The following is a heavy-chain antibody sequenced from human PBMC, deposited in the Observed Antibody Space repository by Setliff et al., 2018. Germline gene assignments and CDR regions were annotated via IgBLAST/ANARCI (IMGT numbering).Heavy chain of an antibody. J-gene: IGHJ3*02. CDR1: GYTLTELS. CDR3: ATDSAGSGWYKTDGAFDI. V-gene: IGHV1-24*01. CDR2: FDPEDGET. Sequence: ASVKVSCKVSGYTLTELSRHWVRQAPGKGLEWMGGFDPEDGETIYAQKFQGRVTMTEDTSTDTAYMELSSLRSEDTAVYYCATDSAGSGWYKTDGAFDIWGQGTMVTVSS. D-gene: IGHD6-19*01.